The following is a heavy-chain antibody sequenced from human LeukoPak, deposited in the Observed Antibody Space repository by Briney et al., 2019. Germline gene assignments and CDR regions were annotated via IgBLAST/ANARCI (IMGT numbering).Heavy chain of an antibody. CDR2: IYYSGST. J-gene: IGHJ3*02. CDR1: GGSISTYY. CDR3: ARFNGGDDAFDI. V-gene: IGHV4-59*08. D-gene: IGHD2-8*01. Sequence: SETLPLTCTVSGGSISTYYWSWIRQPPGKGLEWIGYIYYSGSTNYNPSLKSRVTISIDTSKNQFSLRLSSVTAADTAVYYCARFNGGDDAFDIWGQGTMVTVSS.